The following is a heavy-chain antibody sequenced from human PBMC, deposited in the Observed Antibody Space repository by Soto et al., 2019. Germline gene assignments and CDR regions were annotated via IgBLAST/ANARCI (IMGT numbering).Heavy chain of an antibody. Sequence: QLQLQESGPGLVKPSETLSLTCTVSGGSISSSSYYWGWIRQPPGKGLEWIGSIYYSGSTYSNPSLKGRVTVYVDTSKHQFSLTFSSVTAADTAVYYCARHSPGRTPANYWGKGNLVTVSS. J-gene: IGHJ4*02. CDR2: IYYSGST. CDR1: GGSISSSSYY. D-gene: IGHD6-25*01. V-gene: IGHV4-39*01. CDR3: ARHSPGRTPANY.